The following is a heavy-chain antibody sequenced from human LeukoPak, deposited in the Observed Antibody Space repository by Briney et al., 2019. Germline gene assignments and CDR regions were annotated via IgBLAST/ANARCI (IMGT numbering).Heavy chain of an antibody. CDR2: ISGGGGST. J-gene: IGHJ4*02. CDR1: GFTVSSTY. V-gene: IGHV3-23*01. D-gene: IGHD5-18*01. CDR3: AVLSGYSYGDYFDY. Sequence: PGGSLTLSRAASGFTVSSTYMSWVRQAPGRGLEWVSTISGGGGSTYYADSVKGRFTISRDKSKNTLYLQMNNLRAEDTAVYYCAVLSGYSYGDYFDYWGQGTLVTVSS.